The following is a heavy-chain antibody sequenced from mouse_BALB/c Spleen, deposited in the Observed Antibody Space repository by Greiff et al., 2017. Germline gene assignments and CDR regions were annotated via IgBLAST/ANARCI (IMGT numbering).Heavy chain of an antibody. J-gene: IGHJ1*01. V-gene: IGHV5-12-2*01. Sequence: EVQVVESGGGLVKPGGSLKLSCAASGFTFSSYAMSWVRQTPEQRLEWVAYISNGGGSTYYPDTVKGRFTISRDNAKNTLYLQMSSLKSEDTAMYYCARHGLRITTSWYFDVWGAGTTVTVSS. CDR3: ARHGLRITTSWYFDV. D-gene: IGHD2-4*01. CDR2: ISNGGGST. CDR1: GFTFSSYA.